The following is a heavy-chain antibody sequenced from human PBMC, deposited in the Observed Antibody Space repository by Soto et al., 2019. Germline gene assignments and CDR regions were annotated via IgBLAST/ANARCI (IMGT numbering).Heavy chain of an antibody. J-gene: IGHJ6*02. CDR2: IYYSGST. D-gene: IGHD3-3*01. CDR3: ARLYDFWSGYQYYYYGMDV. V-gene: IGHV4-59*01. Sequence: PSETLSLTCTVSGGSISSYYWSWIRQPPGKGLEWIGYIYYSGSTNYNPSLKSRVTISVDTSKNQFSLKLSSVTAADTAVYYCARLYDFWSGYQYYYYGMDVWGQGTTVTVSS. CDR1: GGSISSYY.